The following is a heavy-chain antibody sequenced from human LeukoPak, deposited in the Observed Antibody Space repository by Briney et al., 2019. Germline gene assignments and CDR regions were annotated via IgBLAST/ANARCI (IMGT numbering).Heavy chain of an antibody. CDR2: ISGSGGST. Sequence: PGGSLRLSCAASGFTFSSYAMSWVRQAPGKGLEWVPAISGSGGSTYYADSVKGRFTISRDNSKNTLYLQMNSLRAEDTAVYYCAKAGNYDFWSGYWDYFDYWGQGTLVTVSS. CDR1: GFTFSSYA. CDR3: AKAGNYDFWSGYWDYFDY. J-gene: IGHJ4*02. V-gene: IGHV3-23*01. D-gene: IGHD3-3*01.